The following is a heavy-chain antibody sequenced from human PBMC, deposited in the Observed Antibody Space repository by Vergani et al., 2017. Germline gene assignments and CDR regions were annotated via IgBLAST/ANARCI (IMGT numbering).Heavy chain of an antibody. CDR3: ARRAERWETLLRDDFDV. J-gene: IGHJ3*01. V-gene: IGHV4-31*03. D-gene: IGHD1-26*01. Sequence: QVQLQESGPGLVKPSQTLSLTCTVSGGSISSGGYYCSWIRQHPGKGLEWIGSIYYSGLTYYNPSLKSRVAISVDTSKNQFSLKVTSVTAADTAVYFCARRAERWETLLRDDFDVWGQGTFVTVSP. CDR2: IYYSGLT. CDR1: GGSISSGGYY.